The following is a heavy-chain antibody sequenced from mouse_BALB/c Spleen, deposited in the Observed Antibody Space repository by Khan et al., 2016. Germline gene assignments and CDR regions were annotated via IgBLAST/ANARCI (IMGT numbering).Heavy chain of an antibody. CDR1: GFTFSDAW. J-gene: IGHJ2*01. CDR3: RSVYFDY. Sequence: QLEESGGGLVQPGGSMKLSCAASGFTFSDAWMDWVRQSPEKGLEWVAEIRSKANTHATYYAESVKGRFTISRDDSKSSVYLQMNTLRAEDTGIYYGRSVYFDYWGQGTTLTVSS. CDR2: IRSKANTHAT. V-gene: IGHV6-6*01.